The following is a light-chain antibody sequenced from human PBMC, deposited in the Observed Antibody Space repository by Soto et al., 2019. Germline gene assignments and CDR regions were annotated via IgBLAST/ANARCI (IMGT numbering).Light chain of an antibody. V-gene: IGKV1-5*03. CDR3: QQYHIYSGT. CDR1: QTIDSW. J-gene: IGKJ1*01. CDR2: KAS. Sequence: DSQMTQSPSSLSASVGDRVTITWRASQTIDSWLAWYQQRPGKPPNLLIYKASTLASGVPSRFSGSGSGTEFTLTINSLQPDDFATYYCQQYHIYSGTFGQGTKVDIK.